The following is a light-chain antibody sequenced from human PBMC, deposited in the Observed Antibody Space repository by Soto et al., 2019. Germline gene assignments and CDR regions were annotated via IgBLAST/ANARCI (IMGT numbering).Light chain of an antibody. CDR1: QSVSSY. CDR2: DAS. V-gene: IGKV3-11*01. CDR3: QQRSNWPPLT. Sequence: EIVLTQSPGTLSLSPGERATLSCRASQSVSSYLAWYQQKPGQAPRLLIYDASNRATGIPARFSGSGSGTDSTLTISSLEPEDFAVYYCQQRSNWPPLTFGGGTKVDIK. J-gene: IGKJ4*01.